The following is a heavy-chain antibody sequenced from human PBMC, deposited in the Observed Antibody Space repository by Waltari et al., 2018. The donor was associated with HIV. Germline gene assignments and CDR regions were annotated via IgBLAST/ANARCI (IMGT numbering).Heavy chain of an antibody. CDR1: GFNFRSYW. D-gene: IGHD3-16*01. CDR3: TRDLSTYGHEFDY. Sequence: EVQLVESGGDLVQPGGSLRLSCAASGFNFRSYWMHWIRQIPGKGLVWVSQISTDGSDTSYLESVKGRFTISRDNAKNTLYLQMNSLRVEDTAIYYCTRDLSTYGHEFDYWGQGTLVTVAS. V-gene: IGHV3-74*01. CDR2: ISTDGSDT. J-gene: IGHJ4*02.